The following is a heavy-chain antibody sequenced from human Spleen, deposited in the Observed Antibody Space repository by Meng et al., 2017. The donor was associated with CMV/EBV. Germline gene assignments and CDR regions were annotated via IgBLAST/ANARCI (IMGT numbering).Heavy chain of an antibody. CDR3: ARHRMAYCNETNCFGLYLDH. D-gene: IGHD2/OR15-2a*01. V-gene: IGHV5-51*01. Sequence: GESLKISCKGSGHNFNTYWIGWVRQMPGKGLEWMGIVYPADSHTKYRPPFQGQVTISVDKSISTAYLTWSSLKASDTGIYYCARHRMAYCNETNCFGLYLDHWAQGTLVTVSS. CDR2: VYPADSHT. J-gene: IGHJ4*02. CDR1: GHNFNTYW.